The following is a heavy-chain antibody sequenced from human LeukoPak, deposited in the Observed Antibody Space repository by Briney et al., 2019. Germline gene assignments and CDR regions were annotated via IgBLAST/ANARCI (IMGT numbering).Heavy chain of an antibody. CDR2: ISWNSGSI. CDR1: GFTFDDYA. CDR3: AKAGRTFMTTVTTCYFDY. D-gene: IGHD4-17*01. V-gene: IGHV3-9*01. J-gene: IGHJ4*02. Sequence: LLGGSLRLSCAASGFTFDDYAMHWVRQAPGKGLEWVSGISWNSGSIGYADSVKGRFTISRDNAKNSLYLQMNSLRAEDTALYYCAKAGRTFMTTVTTCYFDYWGQGTLVTVSS.